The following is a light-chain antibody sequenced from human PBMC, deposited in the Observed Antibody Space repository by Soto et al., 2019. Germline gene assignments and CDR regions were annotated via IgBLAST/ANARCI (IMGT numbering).Light chain of an antibody. Sequence: EIVMTQSPATLSVSPGERATLSCRASQSVSSNLAWYQQKPGQAPRLLIYGASTRATGIPARFSGSGSGTEFTLTISSLQSEDFAVYYCQQYNKWPVAFGQGTKVEIK. CDR3: QQYNKWPVA. V-gene: IGKV3-15*01. CDR1: QSVSSN. J-gene: IGKJ1*01. CDR2: GAS.